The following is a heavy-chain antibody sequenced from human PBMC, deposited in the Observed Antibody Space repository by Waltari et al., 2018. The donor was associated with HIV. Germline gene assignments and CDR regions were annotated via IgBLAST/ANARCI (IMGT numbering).Heavy chain of an antibody. V-gene: IGHV1-2*06. CDR3: ARKDYGDSYGMDV. D-gene: IGHD4-17*01. J-gene: IGHJ6*02. Sequence: QVQLVQSGAEVKKPGASVKVSCKASGYTFTGYYVHWVRQAPGQGLEWVGRINPTLVGTNYAQNFQGMVAMTGHTSISTTYMELGRLRSDDTAVYYCARKDYGDSYGMDVWGQGTTVTVSS. CDR2: INPTLVGT. CDR1: GYTFTGYY.